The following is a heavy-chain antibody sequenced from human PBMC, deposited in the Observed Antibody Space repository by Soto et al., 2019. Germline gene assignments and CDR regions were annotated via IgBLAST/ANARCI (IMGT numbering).Heavy chain of an antibody. CDR1: GYSFTSYW. CDR2: IYPGDSDT. J-gene: IGHJ6*02. Sequence: PGESLKISCKGSGYSFTSYWIGWVRQMPGKGLEWMGIIYPGDSDTRYSPSFQGQVTISADKSISTAYLQWSSLKASDTAMYYRARRVAAADPYYYYGMDVWGQGATVTVSS. V-gene: IGHV5-51*01. CDR3: ARRVAAADPYYYYGMDV. D-gene: IGHD6-13*01.